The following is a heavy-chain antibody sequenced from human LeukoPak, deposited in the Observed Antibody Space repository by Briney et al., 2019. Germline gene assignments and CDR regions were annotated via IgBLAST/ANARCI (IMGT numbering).Heavy chain of an antibody. CDR3: ARGKKKLWFGELSPNYYYGMDV. Sequence: PGGSLRLSCAASGFTFSSYSMNWVRQAPGKGLEWVSSISSSSSYTYYADSVKGRFTISRDNAKNSLYLQMNSLRAEDTAVYYCARGKKKLWFGELSPNYYYGMDVWGKGTTVTVSS. D-gene: IGHD3-10*01. V-gene: IGHV3-21*01. CDR2: ISSSSSYT. CDR1: GFTFSSYS. J-gene: IGHJ6*04.